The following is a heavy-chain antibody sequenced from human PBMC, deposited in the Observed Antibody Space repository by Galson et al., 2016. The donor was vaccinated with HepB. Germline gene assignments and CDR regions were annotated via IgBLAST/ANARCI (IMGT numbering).Heavy chain of an antibody. CDR2: IKPDGREK. J-gene: IGHJ3*02. Sequence: SLRLSCAASGFTFSTSWMSWVRQAPGKGLEWVANIKPDGREKYYVGSVKGRFTISRDNAENSLYLQMDSLTAEDTAMYYCARARIAALGTGAFDMWGQGTMVTVSS. CDR1: GFTFSTSW. V-gene: IGHV3-7*04. CDR3: ARARIAALGTGAFDM. D-gene: IGHD6-13*01.